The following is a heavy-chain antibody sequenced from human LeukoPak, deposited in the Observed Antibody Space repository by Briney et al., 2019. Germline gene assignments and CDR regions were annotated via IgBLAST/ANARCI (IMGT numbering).Heavy chain of an antibody. CDR3: ATDYGDYEPFDY. V-gene: IGHV3-30*04. D-gene: IGHD4-17*01. CDR1: GVPLSHYA. CDR2: ISFDGTNK. J-gene: IGHJ4*02. Sequence: PGRSLRLSCTASGVPLSHYAMHWVRQAPGRGLEWVAVISFDGTNKYYGDSVEGRFSVSRDNSKNTLYLQMNSLRPDDTAMYYCATDYGDYEPFDYWGQGTLVTVSS.